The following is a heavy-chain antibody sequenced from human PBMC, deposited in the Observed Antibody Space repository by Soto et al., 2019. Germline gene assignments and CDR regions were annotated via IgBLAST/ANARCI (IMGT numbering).Heavy chain of an antibody. J-gene: IGHJ5*02. CDR1: GDSISSNNW. D-gene: IGHD3-10*01. Sequence: QVQLRESGPGLVKPSGTLSLTCAVSGDSISSNNWWTWVRQPPGKGLEWIGEVHHSGSTNYNPSLKSRVTISREKSKNQFSLELSSVTAADTAVYYCSRGFRGVLSWFDPWGQGTLVTVSS. CDR2: VHHSGST. CDR3: SRGFRGVLSWFDP. V-gene: IGHV4-4*02.